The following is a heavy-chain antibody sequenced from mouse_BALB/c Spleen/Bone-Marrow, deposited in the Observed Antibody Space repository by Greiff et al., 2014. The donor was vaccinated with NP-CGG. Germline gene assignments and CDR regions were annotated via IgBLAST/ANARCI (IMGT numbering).Heavy chain of an antibody. CDR2: IWGGGST. CDR3: AKDGYYLFY. J-gene: IGHJ4*01. V-gene: IGHV2-6-5*01. CDR1: GFSFTDYG. D-gene: IGHD2-3*01. Sequence: VHGVESGPGLVAPSQILSITCTASGFSFTDYGVSWIRQPPGKGLEWLGVIWGGGSTYYNSALKSRLSISKDNSKSQVFLKMNSLQTDDTAMYYCAKDGYYLFYWGQGTSVTVSS.